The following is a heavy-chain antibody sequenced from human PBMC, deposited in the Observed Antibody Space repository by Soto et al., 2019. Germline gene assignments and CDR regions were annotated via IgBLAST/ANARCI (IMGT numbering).Heavy chain of an antibody. CDR1: GGTFSSYA. CDR2: IIPIFGTA. V-gene: IGHV1-69*13. CDR3: VLYYYDSQGYIDL. D-gene: IGHD3-22*01. J-gene: IGHJ5*02. Sequence: SVKVSCKASGGTFSSYAISWVRQAPGQGLEWMGGIIPIFGTANYAQKFQGRVTITADESTSTAYMELSSLRSEDTAVYYCVLYYYDSQGYIDLWRQGTLVSVSS.